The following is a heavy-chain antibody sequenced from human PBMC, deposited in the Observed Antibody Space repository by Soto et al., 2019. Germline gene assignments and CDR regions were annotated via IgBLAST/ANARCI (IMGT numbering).Heavy chain of an antibody. CDR1: GGTFSSYA. CDR3: ARDFPYDSSGYHWYFDL. Sequence: SVEVSCKXSGGTFSSYAISWVRQAPGQGLEWMGGIIPIFGTANYAQKFQGRVTITADESTSTAYMELSSLRSEDTAVYYCARDFPYDSSGYHWYFDLWGRGTLVTISS. D-gene: IGHD3-22*01. V-gene: IGHV1-69*13. J-gene: IGHJ2*01. CDR2: IIPIFGTA.